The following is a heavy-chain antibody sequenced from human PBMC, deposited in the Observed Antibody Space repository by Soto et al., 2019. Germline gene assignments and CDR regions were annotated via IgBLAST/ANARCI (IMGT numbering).Heavy chain of an antibody. J-gene: IGHJ4*02. V-gene: IGHV3-74*01. CDR2: INPDGSST. Sequence: EVNLVESGGGLVQPGGSLRLSCAASGFTFNLYWMHWVRQAPGKGLVWVSRINPDGSSTTYADSVKGRFTISRDNSKNTVYLQMNGLGVEDTAIYYCARDNWNSYWGQGALVTVSS. CDR1: GFTFNLYW. D-gene: IGHD1-7*01. CDR3: ARDNWNSY.